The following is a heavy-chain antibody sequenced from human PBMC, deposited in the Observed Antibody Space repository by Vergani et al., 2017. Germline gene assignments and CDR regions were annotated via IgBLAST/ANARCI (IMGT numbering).Heavy chain of an antibody. CDR2: ISGSGGST. CDR3: AKGGGGAVFCDSTFDI. J-gene: IGHJ3*02. D-gene: IGHD6-19*01. CDR1: GFTFSSYA. Sequence: EVQLLESGGGLVQPGGSLRLSCAASGFTFSSYAMSWVRPAPGKGLEWVSAISGSGGSTYDADSVKGRFTIARDNSKNSLYLQMNSLRAEDTAVYYGAKGGGGAVFCDSTFDIWGQGTMVAVSS. V-gene: IGHV3-23*01.